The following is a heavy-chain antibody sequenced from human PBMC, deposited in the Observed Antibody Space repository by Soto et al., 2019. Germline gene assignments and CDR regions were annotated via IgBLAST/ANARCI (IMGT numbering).Heavy chain of an antibody. D-gene: IGHD2-15*01. CDR3: AIIPWWTQFDY. CDR1: GGSFSGYC. CDR2: INHSGST. Sequence: SETLSLTCAVYGGSFSGYCWSWIRQPPGKGLEWIGEINHSGSTNYNPSLKSRVTISVDTSKNQFSLKLSSVTAADPAVYYCAIIPWWTQFDYWGQGTLVTVSS. J-gene: IGHJ4*02. V-gene: IGHV4-34*01.